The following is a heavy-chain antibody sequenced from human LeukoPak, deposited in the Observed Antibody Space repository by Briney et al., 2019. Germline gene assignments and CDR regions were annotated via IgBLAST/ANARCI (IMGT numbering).Heavy chain of an antibody. CDR3: ARDPPRGGYSDY. D-gene: IGHD5-24*01. V-gene: IGHV3-11*01. J-gene: IGHJ4*02. CDR1: GGSISSYY. CDR2: ISSSGSTI. Sequence: LSLTCTVSGGSISSYYWSWIRQPPGKGLEWVSYISSSGSTIYYADSVKGRFTISRDNAKNSLYLQMNSLRAEDTAVYYCARDPPRGGYSDYWGQGTLVTVSS.